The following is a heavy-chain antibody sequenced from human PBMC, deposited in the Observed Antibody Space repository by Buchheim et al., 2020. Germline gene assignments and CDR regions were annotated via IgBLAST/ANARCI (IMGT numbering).Heavy chain of an antibody. D-gene: IGHD3-10*01. Sequence: EVQLVESGGGLVQAGGSLRLSCATSGFTFSIYEMNWVRQAPGKGLEWVSRISSSGGSIHYAGFVQGRFTTSRDSAKHSLSLQMSSLRIEDTAIYYCAREGISGVDYWGQGTL. CDR3: AREGISGVDY. V-gene: IGHV3-48*03. CDR1: GFTFSIYE. CDR2: ISSSGGSI. J-gene: IGHJ4*02.